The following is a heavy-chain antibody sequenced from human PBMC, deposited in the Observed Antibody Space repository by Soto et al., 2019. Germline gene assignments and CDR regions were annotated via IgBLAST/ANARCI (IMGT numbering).Heavy chain of an antibody. V-gene: IGHV3-30-3*01. CDR2: ISYDGSNK. D-gene: IGHD1-1*01. CDR3: ARDGTSHRETSDFDY. J-gene: IGHJ4*02. CDR1: GFTFSSYA. Sequence: GGSLRLSCAASGFTFSSYAMHWVRQAPGKGLEWVAVISYDGSNKYYADSVKGRFTISRDNSKNTLYLQMNSLRAEDTAVYYCARDGTSHRETSDFDYWGQGTLVTVSS.